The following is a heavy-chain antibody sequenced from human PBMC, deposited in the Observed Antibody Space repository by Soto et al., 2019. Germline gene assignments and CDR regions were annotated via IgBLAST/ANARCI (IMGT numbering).Heavy chain of an antibody. V-gene: IGHV4-31*03. D-gene: IGHD6-13*01. CDR1: GGSISSGGYY. CDR2: IYYSGST. J-gene: IGHJ4*02. CDR3: ATLIPAAAGLDY. Sequence: SETLSLTCTVSGGSISSGGYYWSWIRQHPGKGLEWIGYIYYSGSTYYNPSLKSRVTISVDTSKNQFSLKLSSVTAADTAVYYCATLIPAAAGLDYWGQGTLVTVSS.